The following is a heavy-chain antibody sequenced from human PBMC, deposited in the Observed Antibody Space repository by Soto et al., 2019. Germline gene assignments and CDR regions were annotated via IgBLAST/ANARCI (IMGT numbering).Heavy chain of an antibody. CDR3: AKYPGTAMDPLDY. CDR1: GFTFSSYA. D-gene: IGHD5-18*01. V-gene: IGHV3-23*01. Sequence: EVQLLESGGGLVQPGGSLRLSCAASGFTFSSYAMNWVRQAPGKGLEWVSAISGSGGSTYYADSVKGRFTISRDNSKNTLYLQMNSLRDEDTAVYYCAKYPGTAMDPLDYWGQGTLVTVAS. J-gene: IGHJ4*02. CDR2: ISGSGGST.